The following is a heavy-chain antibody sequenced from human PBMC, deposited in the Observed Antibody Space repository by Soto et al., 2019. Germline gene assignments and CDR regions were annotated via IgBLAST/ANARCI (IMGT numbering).Heavy chain of an antibody. D-gene: IGHD3-10*01. Sequence: QLQLQESGPGLVKPSETLSLTCTVSGGSISSSNDYWGWVRQPPGKGLEWIGSIYYSGNTYYNPSLKSRATISVDTSKNQFSLKLSSVTAADTAVYYCARHAVVRGATDAFEIWGQGTMVTVSS. CDR3: ARHAVVRGATDAFEI. CDR1: GGSISSSNDY. CDR2: IYYSGNT. J-gene: IGHJ3*02. V-gene: IGHV4-39*01.